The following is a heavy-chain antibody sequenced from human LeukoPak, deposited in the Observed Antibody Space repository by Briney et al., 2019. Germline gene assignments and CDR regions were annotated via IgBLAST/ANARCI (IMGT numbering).Heavy chain of an antibody. CDR3: AKGSGYCSGGSCYETHNWYFDL. J-gene: IGHJ2*01. D-gene: IGHD2-15*01. CDR1: GFTSDDYA. CDR2: ISWNSGSI. Sequence: GRSLRLSCAASGFTSDDYAMHWVRQAPGKGLEWVSGISWNSGSIGYADSVKGRFTISRDNAKNSLYLQMNSLRAEDTALYYCAKGSGYCSGGSCYETHNWYFDLWGRGTLVTVSS. V-gene: IGHV3-9*02.